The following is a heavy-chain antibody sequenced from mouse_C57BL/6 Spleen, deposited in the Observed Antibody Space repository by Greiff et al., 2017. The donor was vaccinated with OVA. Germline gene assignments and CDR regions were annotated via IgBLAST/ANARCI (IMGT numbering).Heavy chain of an antibody. CDR1: GYTFTSYW. CDR3: ARRGRNSQFAY. D-gene: IGHD2-1*01. J-gene: IGHJ3*01. CDR2: IDPSDSYT. Sequence: QVQLQQPGAERVKPGASVKLSCKASGYTFTSYWMQWVKQRPGQGLEWIGEIDPSDSYTNYNQKFKGKATLTVDTSSSTAYMQLSSLTSEDSAVYYCARRGRNSQFAYWGQGTLVTVSA. V-gene: IGHV1-50*01.